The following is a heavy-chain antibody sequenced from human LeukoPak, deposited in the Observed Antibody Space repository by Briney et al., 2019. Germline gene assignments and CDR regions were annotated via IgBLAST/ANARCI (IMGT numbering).Heavy chain of an antibody. Sequence: GGSLTLSCAASEFTFSSYWMHWARQAPGKGLEWVGRIIRKVDARTADYAAPVKGRFTISRDDSTNTVYLQMNSLKTEDTAVYYCTTSGGTTTRFVDYWGQGNLVSVSS. CDR3: TTSGGTTTRFVDY. V-gene: IGHV3-15*01. CDR1: EFTFSSYW. CDR2: IIRKVDARTA. D-gene: IGHD2/OR15-2a*01. J-gene: IGHJ4*02.